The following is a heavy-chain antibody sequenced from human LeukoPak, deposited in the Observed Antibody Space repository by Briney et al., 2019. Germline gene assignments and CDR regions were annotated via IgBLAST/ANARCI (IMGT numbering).Heavy chain of an antibody. V-gene: IGHV3-11*04. D-gene: IGHD6-6*01. Sequence: GGSLRLSCAASGFTFSDYYMSWIRQAPGKGPEWVSYISSSGSTIYYADSVKGRFTISRDNAKNSLYLQMNSLRAEDTAVYYCAREGSSSGYYYYYMDVWGKGTTVTVSS. CDR3: AREGSSSGYYYYYMDV. CDR1: GFTFSDYY. CDR2: ISSSGSTI. J-gene: IGHJ6*03.